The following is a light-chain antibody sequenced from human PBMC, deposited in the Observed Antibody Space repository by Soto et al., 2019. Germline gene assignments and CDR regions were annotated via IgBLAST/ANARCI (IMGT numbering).Light chain of an antibody. Sequence: DIQMTQSPSSLSASVGDRVTITCRASQGISNYLAWYQQKPGKVPKILIYAESTLQSGVPSRFSGSGSGTDFTITISSLQPEDVATYYCQKYTSDPWVFGPGNKVDIK. CDR2: AES. J-gene: IGKJ3*01. CDR3: QKYTSDPWV. CDR1: QGISNY. V-gene: IGKV1-27*01.